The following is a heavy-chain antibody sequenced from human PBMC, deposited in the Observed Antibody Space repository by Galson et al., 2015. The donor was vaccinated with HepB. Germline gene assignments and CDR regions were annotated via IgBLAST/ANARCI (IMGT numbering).Heavy chain of an antibody. CDR1: GYSFTSYW. J-gene: IGHJ4*02. Sequence: QSGAEVKKPGESLKISCKGSGYSFTSYWIGWVRQMPGKGLEWMGIIYPGDSDTRYSPSFQGQVTISADKSISTAYLQWSSLKASDTALYYCARQGGGYSSCWYYFDYWGPGTLVTVSS. D-gene: IGHD6-19*01. CDR2: IYPGDSDT. V-gene: IGHV5-51*01. CDR3: ARQGGGYSSCWYYFDY.